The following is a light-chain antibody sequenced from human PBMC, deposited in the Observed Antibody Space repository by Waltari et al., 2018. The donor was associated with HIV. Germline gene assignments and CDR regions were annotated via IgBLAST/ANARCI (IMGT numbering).Light chain of an antibody. CDR2: GDS. V-gene: IGLV1-40*01. Sequence: SVLTHPTSVSGAPGQGVTITCTGKNSNIGAPSDLHWYRQSPVTAPKLVIYGDSIRPSGVPDRFSGSRSGASVSLDITGLRAEDEGDYYCQSYDIRLSGLWVFGGGTKLTVL. CDR1: NSNIGAPSD. J-gene: IGLJ3*02. CDR3: QSYDIRLSGLWV.